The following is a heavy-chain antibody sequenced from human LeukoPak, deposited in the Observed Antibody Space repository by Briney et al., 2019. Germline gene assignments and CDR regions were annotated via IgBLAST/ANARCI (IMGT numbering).Heavy chain of an antibody. J-gene: IGHJ4*02. D-gene: IGHD3-22*01. CDR3: ARRQSGYRDY. V-gene: IGHV4-38-2*01. Sequence: SETLSLTCAVSGYSISSGYYWGCIRQPPGKGLEWIGNIYHSGSTYYNPSLKSRVTISVDTSKNQFSLNLTSVTAADTAVYYCARRQSGYRDYWGQGTLVTVSS. CDR2: IYHSGST. CDR1: GYSISSGYY.